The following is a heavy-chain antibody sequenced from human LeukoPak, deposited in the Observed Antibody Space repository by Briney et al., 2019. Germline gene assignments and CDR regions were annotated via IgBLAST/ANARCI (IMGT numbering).Heavy chain of an antibody. CDR1: GGSINSTSNY. J-gene: IGHJ4*02. CDR2: IYYSGST. CDR3: ARSVVGYGVLRPDY. V-gene: IGHV4-39*07. D-gene: IGHD2-15*01. Sequence: SETLSLTCTVSGGSINSTSNYWGWIRQPPGKGLEWIGSIYYSGSTSYNPSLKSRVTISVDTSKNQFSLKLSSVTAADTAVYYCARSVVGYGVLRPDYWGQGTLVTVSS.